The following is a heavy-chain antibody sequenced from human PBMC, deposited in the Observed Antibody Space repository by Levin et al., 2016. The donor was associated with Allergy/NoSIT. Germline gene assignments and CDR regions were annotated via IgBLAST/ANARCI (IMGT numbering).Heavy chain of an antibody. V-gene: IGHV3-23*01. CDR1: GFTFSSYS. CDR2: IGSVDDR. CDR3: AKDLSAPNLFFDS. Sequence: GGSLRLSCAASGFTFSSYSMNWVRQAPGKGLEWVSTIGSVDDRYYANSVKGRFTVSRDNSKSMLYLQMNTLRAEDTAVYYCAKDLSAPNLFFDSWGQGTLVTVSS. J-gene: IGHJ4*02.